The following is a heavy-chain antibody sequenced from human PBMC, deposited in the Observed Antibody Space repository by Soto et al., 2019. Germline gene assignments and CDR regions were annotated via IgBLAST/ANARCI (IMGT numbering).Heavy chain of an antibody. CDR2: IIPIFGTA. CDR3: ARDQRDIVVVPAAMSDNYYYGMDV. D-gene: IGHD2-2*01. V-gene: IGHV1-69*01. Sequence: QVQLVQSGAEVKKPGSSVKVSCKASGGTFSSYAISWVRQAPGQGLEWMGGIIPIFGTANYAQKFQGRVTITADASTSTAYMELSSLRSEDTAVYYCARDQRDIVVVPAAMSDNYYYGMDVWGQGTTVTVSS. J-gene: IGHJ6*02. CDR1: GGTFSSYA.